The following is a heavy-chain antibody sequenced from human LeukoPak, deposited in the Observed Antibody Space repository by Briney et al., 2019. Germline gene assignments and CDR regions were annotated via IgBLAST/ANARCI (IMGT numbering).Heavy chain of an antibody. CDR1: GFTFSSYS. CDR2: ISSGSSYI. V-gene: IGHV3-21*01. J-gene: IGHJ4*02. Sequence: GGSLRLSCAASGFTFSSYSMNWVRQAPGKGLEWVSSISSGSSYIYYADSVKGRFTISRDNAKNSLYLQMNSLRAEDTAVYYCAIVGATIDFDYWGQGTLVTVSS. D-gene: IGHD1-26*01. CDR3: AIVGATIDFDY.